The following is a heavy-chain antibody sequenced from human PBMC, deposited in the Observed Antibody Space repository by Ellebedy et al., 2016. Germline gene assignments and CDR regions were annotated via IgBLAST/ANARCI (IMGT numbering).Heavy chain of an antibody. D-gene: IGHD3-3*01. V-gene: IGHV2-5*01. CDR2: IYWNDDK. CDR1: GFSLSTSGVG. Sequence: SGPTLAKPTQTLTLTCTFSGFSLSTSGVGVGWIRQPPGKALEWLALIYWNDDKRYSPSLKSRLTITKDTSKNQVVLTMTNMDPVDTATYYCAHRRGYDFPFDPWGQGTLVTVSS. J-gene: IGHJ5*02. CDR3: AHRRGYDFPFDP.